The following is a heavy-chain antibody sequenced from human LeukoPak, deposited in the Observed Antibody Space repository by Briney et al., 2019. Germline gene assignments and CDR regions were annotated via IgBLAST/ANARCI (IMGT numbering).Heavy chain of an antibody. J-gene: IGHJ4*02. CDR1: GYTFTGYY. D-gene: IGHD6-6*01. V-gene: IGHV1-2*04. CDR2: INPNSGGT. Sequence: ASVKVSCKASGYTFTGYYMHWVRQAPGQGLEWMGWINPNSGGTNYAQKFQGWVTMTRDTSISTAYMELSRLRSDDTAVYYCAREFRSIAPNSFDYWGQGTLVTVS. CDR3: AREFRSIAPNSFDY.